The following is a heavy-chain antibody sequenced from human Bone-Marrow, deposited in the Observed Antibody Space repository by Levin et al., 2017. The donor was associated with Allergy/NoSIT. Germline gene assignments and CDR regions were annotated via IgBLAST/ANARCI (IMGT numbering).Heavy chain of an antibody. CDR1: GFNFSNYA. Sequence: PGGSLRLSCAASGFNFSNYAMHWVRQAPGKELEWVAVISNDGRNKHYADSVKGRFTVSRDNSKTTLFLQMDSLTAEDTSLYYCARSPAVRREDFDFWGQGTLVTVSS. V-gene: IGHV3-30*04. CDR2: ISNDGRNK. D-gene: IGHD5-24*01. J-gene: IGHJ4*02. CDR3: ARSPAVRREDFDF.